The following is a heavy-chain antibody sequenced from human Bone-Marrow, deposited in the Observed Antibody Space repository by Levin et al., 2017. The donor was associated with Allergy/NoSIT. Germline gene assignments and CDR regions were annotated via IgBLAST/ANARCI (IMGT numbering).Heavy chain of an antibody. CDR1: GFTFSSYS. CDR2: IYRSGSTI. V-gene: IGHV3-48*01. Sequence: GGSLRLSCAASGFTFSSYSMNWDRQAPGKGLEWVSYIYRSGSTIYYADSVKGRFTISRDNAKNSLYLQMNSLRAEDTAVYYCVRDPDALDYWGQGTLVTVSS. CDR3: VRDPDALDY. J-gene: IGHJ4*02.